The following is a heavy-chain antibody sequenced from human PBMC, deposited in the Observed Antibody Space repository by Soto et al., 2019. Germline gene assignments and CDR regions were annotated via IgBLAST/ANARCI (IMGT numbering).Heavy chain of an antibody. J-gene: IGHJ3*02. Sequence: ASVKVSCKASGYTFTSYGISWVRQAPGQGLEWMGWISAYNGNTNYAQKLQGRVTMTTDTSTSTAYMELRSLRSDDTAVYYCARDHDIVVVVAAKACGFDIWGQGTMVTVSS. D-gene: IGHD2-15*01. CDR1: GYTFTSYG. CDR3: ARDHDIVVVVAAKACGFDI. CDR2: ISAYNGNT. V-gene: IGHV1-18*04.